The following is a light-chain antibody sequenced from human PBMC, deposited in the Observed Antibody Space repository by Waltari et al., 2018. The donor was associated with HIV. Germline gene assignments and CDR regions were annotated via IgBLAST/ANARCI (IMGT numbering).Light chain of an antibody. V-gene: IGLV2-14*01. CDR3: SSYTSSSTLV. Sequence: QSALTHPASVSWSPRQSLTISCTGTSSDVGGYNSVTWYQQYPGKAPKLMFYEVSSRPSGVFNRFSGSKAGNTAFLTIAGLQADDEADYYCSSYTSSSTLVFGGGSKLTVL. CDR1: SSDVGGYNS. CDR2: EVS. J-gene: IGLJ2*01.